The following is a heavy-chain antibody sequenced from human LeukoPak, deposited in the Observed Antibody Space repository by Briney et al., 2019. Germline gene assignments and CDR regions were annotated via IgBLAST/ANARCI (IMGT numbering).Heavy chain of an antibody. Sequence: GGSLRLSCAASGFTFSSYAMSWVRQAPGKGLEWVSAISGSGGSTYYADSAKGRFTISRDYSKHPLYLQMNSLRAEDTAVYYCAKHYGSGSYYYYYMDVWGKGTTVTVSS. D-gene: IGHD3-10*01. J-gene: IGHJ6*03. V-gene: IGHV3-23*01. CDR1: GFTFSSYA. CDR2: ISGSGGST. CDR3: AKHYGSGSYYYYYMDV.